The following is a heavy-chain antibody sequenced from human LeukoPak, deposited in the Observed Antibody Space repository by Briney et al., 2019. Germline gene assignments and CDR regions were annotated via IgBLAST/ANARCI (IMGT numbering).Heavy chain of an antibody. CDR3: ARHERDASLDHALDI. Sequence: PSETLSLTCTVSGGSISSYYWSWIRQPPGKGLEWTGYIYYSGSTSYNPSLKSRVTISVDTSKNQFSLKLSSVTAADTAVYYCARHERDASLDHALDIWGQGTMVTVSS. V-gene: IGHV4-59*08. CDR1: GGSISSYY. CDR2: IYYSGST. J-gene: IGHJ3*02. D-gene: IGHD5-24*01.